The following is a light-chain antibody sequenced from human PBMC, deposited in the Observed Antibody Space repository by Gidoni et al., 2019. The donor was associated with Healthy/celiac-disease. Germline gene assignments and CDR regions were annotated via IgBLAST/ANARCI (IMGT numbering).Light chain of an antibody. CDR1: QSISSY. CDR3: QQSYSTVWT. V-gene: IGKV1-39*01. J-gene: IGKJ2*02. Sequence: DIQMTQSPSSLSASVGDRVTITCRASQSISSYLNWYQQKPGKAPKLLIYAASSLQSGVPSRFSGSGSGTDFTLTISSLQPEDFATYYCQQSYSTVWTFXQXTKLEIK. CDR2: AAS.